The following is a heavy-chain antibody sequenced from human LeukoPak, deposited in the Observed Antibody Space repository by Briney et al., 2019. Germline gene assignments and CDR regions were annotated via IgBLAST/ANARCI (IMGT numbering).Heavy chain of an antibody. CDR2: VSSSSGYI. D-gene: IGHD4-17*01. V-gene: IGHV3-21*01. CDR1: GFTVSSNY. J-gene: IGHJ3*02. CDR3: ARDSVTTRRALAFDI. Sequence: GGSLRLSCAASGFTVSSNYMSWVRQAPGKGLEWVSSVSSSSGYIHYADSVKGRFTISRDNAKNLVYLQMNGLRAEDTAVYYCARDSVTTRRALAFDIWGQGTMVTVSS.